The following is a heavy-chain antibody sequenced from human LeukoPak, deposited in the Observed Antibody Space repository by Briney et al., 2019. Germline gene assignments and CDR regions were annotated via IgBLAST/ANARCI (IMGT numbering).Heavy chain of an antibody. CDR2: IRSKAYGGTT. J-gene: IGHJ4*02. Sequence: RSLRRSGTGSGFTCCDYARMWLRQAPGKELEGVGCIRSKAYGGTTEYAASVKSRFIISRDDSKSIAYLQMNSLKTEDTAVYYCIIELWNSGYEDYFAYCGQGTLVTVSS. CDR3: IIELWNSGYEDYFAY. V-gene: IGHV3-49*03. D-gene: IGHD6-25*01. CDR1: GFTCCDYA.